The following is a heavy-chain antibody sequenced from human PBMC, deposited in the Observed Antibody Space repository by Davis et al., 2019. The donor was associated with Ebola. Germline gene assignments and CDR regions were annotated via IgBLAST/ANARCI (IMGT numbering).Heavy chain of an antibody. Sequence: GESLKISCAASVFPFSSSSMNWVRQAPGKGLEWVSSISSSSSYIYYADSVKGRFTISRDNAKNSLYLQMNSLRAEDTAVYYCARDLYYYDSSGYGMVPDYWGQGTLVTVSS. CDR1: VFPFSSSS. V-gene: IGHV3-21*01. D-gene: IGHD3-22*01. CDR3: ARDLYYYDSSGYGMVPDY. CDR2: ISSSSSYI. J-gene: IGHJ4*02.